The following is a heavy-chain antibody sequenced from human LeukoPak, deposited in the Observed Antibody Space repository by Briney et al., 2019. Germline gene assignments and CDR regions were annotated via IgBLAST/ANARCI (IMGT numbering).Heavy chain of an antibody. V-gene: IGHV3-72*01. CDR1: GFTFSDHY. D-gene: IGHD2-2*01. CDR2: IRNKANGYTT. Sequence: GGSLRLSCAASGFTFSDHYMDWVRHQAPGKGLEWVGRIRNKANGYTTEYAASVKGRFIISRDDSKNSLYLQMNSLKTEDTAVYYCARASSTSCSYWGQGTLVTVSS. J-gene: IGHJ4*02. CDR3: ARASSTSCSY.